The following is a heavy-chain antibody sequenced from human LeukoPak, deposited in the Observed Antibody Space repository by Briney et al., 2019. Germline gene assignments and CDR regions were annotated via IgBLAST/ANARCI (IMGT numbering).Heavy chain of an antibody. D-gene: IGHD3-22*01. J-gene: IGHJ5*02. Sequence: ASVKVSCKASGYTFTSYAMNWVRQAPGQGLEWMGWISTNTGNPTYAQGFTGRFVFSLDTSVSTAYLQICSLKAEDTAVYYCARTVPKGRHISFNYYDSSGYYYEFDPWGQGTLVTVSS. V-gene: IGHV7-4-1*01. CDR3: ARTVPKGRHISFNYYDSSGYYYEFDP. CDR2: ISTNTGNP. CDR1: GYTFTSYA.